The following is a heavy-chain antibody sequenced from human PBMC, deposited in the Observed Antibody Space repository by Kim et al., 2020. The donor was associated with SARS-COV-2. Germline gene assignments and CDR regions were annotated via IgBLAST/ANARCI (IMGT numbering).Heavy chain of an antibody. D-gene: IGHD3-3*01. J-gene: IGHJ5*02. V-gene: IGHV4-30-4*01. CDR2: IYYSGST. CDR1: GGSISSGDYY. CDR3: ARDPGTMPSYYDFWSGYRTQNNWFDP. Sequence: SETLSLTCTVSGGSISSGDYYWSWIRQPPGKGLEWIGYIYYSGSTYYNPSLKSRVTISVDTSKNQFSLKLSSVTAADTAMYYCARDPGTMPSYYDFWSGYRTQNNWFDPWGQGTLVTVSS.